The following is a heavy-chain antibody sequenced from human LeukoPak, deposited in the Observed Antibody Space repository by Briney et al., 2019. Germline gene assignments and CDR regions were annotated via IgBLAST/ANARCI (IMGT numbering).Heavy chain of an antibody. CDR2: MNPNSGNT. D-gene: IGHD3-16*02. Sequence: ASVKVSCKASGYTFTSYDINWVRQATGQGLEWMGWMNPNSGNTGYAQKFQGRVTTTRNTSISTAYMELSSLRSEDTAVYYCARAARAYYDYVWGSYRMNWFDPWGQGTLVTVSS. CDR1: GYTFTSYD. V-gene: IGHV1-8*01. CDR3: ARAARAYYDYVWGSYRMNWFDP. J-gene: IGHJ5*02.